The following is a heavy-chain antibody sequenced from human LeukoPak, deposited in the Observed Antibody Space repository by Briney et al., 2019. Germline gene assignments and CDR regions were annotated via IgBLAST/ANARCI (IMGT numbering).Heavy chain of an antibody. CDR3: AKEGYCSSTRRDRGACDI. Sequence: GGSLRLSCAASGFTFSSYGMHWVRQAPGKGLEWVAFIRYDGSNKYYADSVKGRFTISRDNSKNTLYLQMNSLRAEDTAVYYCAKEGYCSSTRRDRGACDIWGQGTMVTVSS. CDR2: IRYDGSNK. CDR1: GFTFSSYG. J-gene: IGHJ3*02. V-gene: IGHV3-30*02. D-gene: IGHD2-2*02.